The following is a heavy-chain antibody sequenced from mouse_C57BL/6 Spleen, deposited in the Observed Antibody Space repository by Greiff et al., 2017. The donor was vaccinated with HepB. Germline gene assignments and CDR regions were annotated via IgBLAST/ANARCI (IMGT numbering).Heavy chain of an antibody. D-gene: IGHD3-3*01. CDR3: AREGAVYFDY. Sequence: VQLQQSGAELVKPGASVKLSCKASGYTFTSYWMHWVKQRPGQGLEWIGMIHPNSGSTNYNEKFKSKATLTVDKSSSTAYMQLSSLTSEDSAVYYCAREGAVYFDYWGQGTTLTVSS. CDR1: GYTFTSYW. CDR2: IHPNSGST. V-gene: IGHV1-64*01. J-gene: IGHJ2*01.